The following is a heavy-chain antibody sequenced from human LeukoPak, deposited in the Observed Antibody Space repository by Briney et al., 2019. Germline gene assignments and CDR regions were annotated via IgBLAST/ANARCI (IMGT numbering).Heavy chain of an antibody. D-gene: IGHD1-26*01. CDR3: ATFSGSYPGAFDI. J-gene: IGHJ3*02. V-gene: IGHV1-2*02. CDR2: INPNSGGT. CDR1: GYTFTGYY. Sequence: ASVKVSCKASGYTFTGYYMHWVRQAPGQGLEWMGWINPNSGGTNYAQKFQGRVTMTRDTSISTAYMELSRLRSDDTAVYYCATFSGSYPGAFDIWGQGTMVTVSS.